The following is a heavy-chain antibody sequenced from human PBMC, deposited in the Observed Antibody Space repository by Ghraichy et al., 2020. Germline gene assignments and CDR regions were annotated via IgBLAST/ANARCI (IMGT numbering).Heavy chain of an antibody. D-gene: IGHD4-17*01. CDR3: ARGVDYGDYRVDY. CDR2: ISSRSSYI. Sequence: GESLNISCAASGFTFSSYSMNWVRQAPGKGLEWVSSISSRSSYIYYADSVKGRFTISRDNAKNSLYLQMNSLRAEDTAVYYCARGVDYGDYRVDYWGQGTLVTVSS. CDR1: GFTFSSYS. V-gene: IGHV3-21*01. J-gene: IGHJ4*02.